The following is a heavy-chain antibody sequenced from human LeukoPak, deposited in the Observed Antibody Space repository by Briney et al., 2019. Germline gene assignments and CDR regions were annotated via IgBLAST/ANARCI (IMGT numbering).Heavy chain of an antibody. CDR3: ARHYDLNAFDI. V-gene: IGHV4-39*01. J-gene: IGHJ3*02. CDR1: GGSISSSSYY. Sequence: PSETLSLTRTVSGGSISSSSYYWGWIRQPPGKGLEWIGSIYYSGSTYYNPSLKSRVTISVDTSKNQFSLKLSSVTAADTAVYYCARHYDLNAFDIWGQGTMVTVSS. CDR2: IYYSGST. D-gene: IGHD3-22*01.